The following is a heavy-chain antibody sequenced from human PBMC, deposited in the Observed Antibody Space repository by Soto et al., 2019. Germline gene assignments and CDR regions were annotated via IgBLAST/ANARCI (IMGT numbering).Heavy chain of an antibody. D-gene: IGHD2-2*01. CDR3: ARGSYCSSTSCRVLYYYYYMDV. Sequence: PSETLSLTCAVYGGSFSGYYWSWVRQPPGKGLEWIGEINHSGSTNYNPSLKSRVTISVDTSKNQFSLKLSSVTAADTAVYYCARGSYCSSTSCRVLYYYYYMDVWGKGTTVTVS. CDR1: GGSFSGYY. CDR2: INHSGST. V-gene: IGHV4-34*01. J-gene: IGHJ6*03.